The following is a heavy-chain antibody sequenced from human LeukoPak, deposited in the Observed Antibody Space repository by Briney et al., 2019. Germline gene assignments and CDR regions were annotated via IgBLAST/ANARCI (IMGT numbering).Heavy chain of an antibody. CDR2: IIPIFGTA. CDR3: ARDVYSSGWDDYYYYMDV. CDR1: GGTFSRYA. V-gene: IGHV1-69*05. J-gene: IGHJ6*03. Sequence: SVKVSCKASGGTFSRYAISWVRQAPGQGLEWMGGIIPIFGTANYAQKFQGRVTITTDESTSTAYMELSSLRSDDTAVYYCARDVYSSGWDDYYYYMDVWGKGTTVTVSS. D-gene: IGHD6-19*01.